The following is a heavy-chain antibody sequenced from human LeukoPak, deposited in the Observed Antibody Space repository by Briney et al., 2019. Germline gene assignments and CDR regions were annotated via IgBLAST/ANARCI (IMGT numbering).Heavy chain of an antibody. D-gene: IGHD3-22*01. Sequence: GGSLRLSCAASGFTFSSYEFNWVSQAPGKGLEWVSYISSSGRTIFYADSVKGRFTISRDNAKSSLYLQVNSLTADDTAFYYCARYYYDSSGSYFDYWGQGTLVTVSS. CDR2: ISSSGRTI. V-gene: IGHV3-48*03. J-gene: IGHJ4*02. CDR3: ARYYYDSSGSYFDY. CDR1: GFTFSSYE.